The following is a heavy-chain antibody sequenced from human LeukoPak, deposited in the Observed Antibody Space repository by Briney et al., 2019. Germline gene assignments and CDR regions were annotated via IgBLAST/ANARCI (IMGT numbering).Heavy chain of an antibody. J-gene: IGHJ6*02. V-gene: IGHV6-1*01. CDR2: TYYRSKWYN. CDR3: ARASITGHYYAMDV. D-gene: IGHD1-14*01. Sequence: SQTLSLTCAISGDSVSSNSATWTWIRQSPSRGLEWLGRTYYRSKWYNDYAISVKSRITINPDTSKNQFSLQLNSVTPEDTAVYYCARASITGHYYAMDVWGQGTTVTVSS. CDR1: GDSVSSNSAT.